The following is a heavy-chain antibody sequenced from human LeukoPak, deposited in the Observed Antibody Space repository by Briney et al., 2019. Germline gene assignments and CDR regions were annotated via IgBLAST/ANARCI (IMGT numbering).Heavy chain of an antibody. D-gene: IGHD6-19*01. J-gene: IGHJ4*02. CDR2: IGIADDT. CDR3: ARAVAGTFFDY. Sequence: PGGSLRLSCAASGFTISDYDMHWVRQATGKSLEWVSVIGIADDTYYVGSVKDRFTISRDDAKNSLYLQMNSLRAGDTAVYYCARAVAGTFFDYWGRGTLVTVSS. CDR1: GFTISDYD. V-gene: IGHV3-13*01.